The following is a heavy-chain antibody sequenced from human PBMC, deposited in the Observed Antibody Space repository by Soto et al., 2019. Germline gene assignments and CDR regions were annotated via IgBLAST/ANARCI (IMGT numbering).Heavy chain of an antibody. D-gene: IGHD1-26*01. CDR3: ARFSGSSPPLYYYYGMDV. J-gene: IGHJ6*02. CDR2: IYPGDSDT. CDR1: GYSFTSYW. Sequence: GESLKISCEGSGYSFTSYWIGWVRQMPGKGLEWMGIIYPGDSDTRYSPSFQGQVTISADKSISTAYLQWSSLKASDTAMYYCARFSGSSPPLYYYYGMDVWGQGTTVTVSS. V-gene: IGHV5-51*01.